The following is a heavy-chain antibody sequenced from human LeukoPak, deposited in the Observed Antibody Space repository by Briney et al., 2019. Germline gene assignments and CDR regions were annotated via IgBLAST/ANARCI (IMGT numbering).Heavy chain of an antibody. CDR3: ARNKEGKSLDY. Sequence: GASVKVSCKASGYTFTDYYIHWVRQAPGQGLEWMAWMNPNSGGTSYAQKFQGRVTMTRDTSISTAYMELSRLRFDDTAVYYCARNKEGKSLDYWGQGTLVTASS. V-gene: IGHV1-2*02. CDR1: GYTFTDYY. J-gene: IGHJ4*02. CDR2: MNPNSGGT.